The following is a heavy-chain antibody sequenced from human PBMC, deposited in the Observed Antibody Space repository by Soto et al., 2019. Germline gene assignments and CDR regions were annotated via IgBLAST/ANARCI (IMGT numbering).Heavy chain of an antibody. Sequence: QVQLVESGGGVVQPGTSLRLSCAVSGFPFSTYGFHWVRQPPSKGLEWVAVIVSDGSAKYHADSVEGRFTISRDNSKDTLYLQMNSLRAEDTAVYYCARDDAFGNENGFDIWGQGTMVTVSS. CDR1: GFPFSTYG. J-gene: IGHJ3*02. CDR3: ARDDAFGNENGFDI. D-gene: IGHD1-1*01. V-gene: IGHV3-33*01. CDR2: IVSDGSAK.